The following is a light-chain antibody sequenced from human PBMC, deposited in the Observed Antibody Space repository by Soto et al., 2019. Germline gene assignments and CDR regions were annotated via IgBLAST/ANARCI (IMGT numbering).Light chain of an antibody. Sequence: QSVLTQQPSTSETPGQRVTISCSGSSSNIGSNTVNWYQQLPGTAPKLLIYSNNQRPSGVPDRFSGSKSGTSASLAISGLQSEDEADYYCAAWDDSLNGVVFGGGTKLAVL. V-gene: IGLV1-44*01. CDR3: AAWDDSLNGVV. CDR2: SNN. CDR1: SSNIGSNT. J-gene: IGLJ2*01.